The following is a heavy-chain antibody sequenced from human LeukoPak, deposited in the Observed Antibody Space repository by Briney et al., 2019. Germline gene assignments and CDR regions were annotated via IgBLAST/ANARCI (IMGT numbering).Heavy chain of an antibody. CDR3: ARVAAGCFDC. Sequence: PSETVSLTCTVSGASISTYYWSWIRQPPGQGLEWIGYIDYSGTTNYNPSLKSRVTMSIDTSKNQFSLKLSSVTAADTAVYYCARVAAGCFDCWGQGRIVSVSS. J-gene: IGHJ3*01. D-gene: IGHD6-13*01. V-gene: IGHV4-59*01. CDR1: GASISTYY. CDR2: IDYSGTT.